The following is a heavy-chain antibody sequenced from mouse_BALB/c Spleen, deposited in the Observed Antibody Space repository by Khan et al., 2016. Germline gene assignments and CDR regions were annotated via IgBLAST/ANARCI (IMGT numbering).Heavy chain of an antibody. CDR2: INPDSRKI. CDR3: ARRHNYGRSAY. CDR1: GFDFSSYW. J-gene: IGHJ3*01. V-gene: IGHV4-1*02. D-gene: IGHD1-2*01. Sequence: EVQLVESGGGLVQPGGSLKLSCAASGFDFSSYWLSWVRQAPGKGLVWIGEINPDSRKIIYTPSLKDKFIISRDNAQNTLYLQISKVRSEDAGLCCGARRHNYGRSAYWGQWSRVTITA.